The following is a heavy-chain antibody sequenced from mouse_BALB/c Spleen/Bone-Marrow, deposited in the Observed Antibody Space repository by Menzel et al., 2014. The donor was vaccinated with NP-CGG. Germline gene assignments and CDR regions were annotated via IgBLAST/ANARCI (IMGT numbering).Heavy chain of an antibody. D-gene: IGHD2-4*01. Sequence: EVKVEESGGGLVKSGGSLKPSCAASGFSFSNYGMSWVRQTPEKRLEWVATISGDGRYTFYSDSVKGRFTISRDNAKNNLYLQLSSLRSEDTALYYCARHAYYDQTEVSFVYWGQGTLVTVSA. CDR2: ISGDGRYT. CDR1: GFSFSNYG. J-gene: IGHJ3*01. V-gene: IGHV5-9-2*01. CDR3: ARHAYYDQTEVSFVY.